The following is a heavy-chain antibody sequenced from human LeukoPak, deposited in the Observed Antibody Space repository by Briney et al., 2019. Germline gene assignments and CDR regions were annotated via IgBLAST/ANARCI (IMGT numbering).Heavy chain of an antibody. V-gene: IGHV4-39*01. J-gene: IGHJ3*02. CDR2: IYHSGST. Sequence: PSETLSLTCTVSGGSISSSSYFWGWIRQTPGKGLEWIGSIYHSGSTYYNPSLKSRVTISVDTSKDQFSLKLSSVTAADTAVYYCARRSNRLATRDAFDIWGQGTMVTVSS. CDR3: ARRSNRLATRDAFDI. CDR1: GGSISSSSYF. D-gene: IGHD6-6*01.